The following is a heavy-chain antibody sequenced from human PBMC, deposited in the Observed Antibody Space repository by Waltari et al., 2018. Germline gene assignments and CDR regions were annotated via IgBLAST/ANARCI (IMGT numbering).Heavy chain of an antibody. CDR1: GGSFSVYS. CDR2: INHSGRT. Sequence: QVQLQQWGAGLLKPSETLSLTCAVYGGSFSVYSRRWICQPPGKGREWIGEINHSGRTNSNPSLKCRVTISVESSKNQFSLRLSSVTAADTAVYYCARSKTPLYYYGSGSYYWFDPWGQGTLVTVSS. D-gene: IGHD3-10*01. J-gene: IGHJ5*02. CDR3: ARSKTPLYYYGSGSYYWFDP. V-gene: IGHV4-34*01.